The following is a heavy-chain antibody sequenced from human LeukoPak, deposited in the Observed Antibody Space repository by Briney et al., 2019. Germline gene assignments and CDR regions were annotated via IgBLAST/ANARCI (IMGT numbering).Heavy chain of an antibody. V-gene: IGHV4-61*02. D-gene: IGHD3-10*01. CDR2: IYTSGST. Sequence: PSETLSLTCTVSGGSISSGSYYWSWIRQPAGKGLEWIGRIYTSGSTNYNRSLKSRVTISVDTSKNQFSLKLSSVTAADTAVYYCAREAQVGVIDCWGQGTLVTVSS. CDR3: AREAQVGVIDC. J-gene: IGHJ4*02. CDR1: GGSISSGSYY.